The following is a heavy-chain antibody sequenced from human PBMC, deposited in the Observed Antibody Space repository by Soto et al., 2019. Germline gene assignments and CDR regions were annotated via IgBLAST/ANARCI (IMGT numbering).Heavy chain of an antibody. V-gene: IGHV4-31*03. CDR1: GGSISSGGYY. CDR3: ARGAGYCSSTSCPRVGYYYYYGMDV. CDR2: IYYSGST. D-gene: IGHD2-2*01. J-gene: IGHJ6*02. Sequence: SETLSLTCTVSGGSISSGGYYWSWIRQHPGKGLEWIGNIYYSGSTYYNPSLKSRVTISVDTSKNQFSLKLSSVTAADTAVYYCARGAGYCSSTSCPRVGYYYYYGMDVWGQGTTVTVSS.